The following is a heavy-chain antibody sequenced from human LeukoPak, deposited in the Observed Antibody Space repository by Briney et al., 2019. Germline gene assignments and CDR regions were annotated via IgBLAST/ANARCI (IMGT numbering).Heavy chain of an antibody. CDR2: IYYSGST. CDR1: GGSISSGGYY. CDR3: EKMTTVTAALDAFDI. J-gene: IGHJ3*02. V-gene: IGHV4-31*03. D-gene: IGHD4-17*01. Sequence: PSETLSLTCTVSGGSISSGGYYWSWISQHPGKGLEWIGYIYYSGSTYYNPSLKSRVTISVDTSKNQFSLKLSSVTAADTAVYYCEKMTTVTAALDAFDIWGQGTMVTVSS.